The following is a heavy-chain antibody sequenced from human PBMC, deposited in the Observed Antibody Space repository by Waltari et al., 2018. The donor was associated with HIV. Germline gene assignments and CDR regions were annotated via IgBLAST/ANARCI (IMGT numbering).Heavy chain of an antibody. CDR1: GFTFDVYA. CDR2: INWNSGSI. V-gene: IGHV3-9*01. CDR3: TKDFDSSGFHGYYFDY. D-gene: IGHD3-22*01. Sequence: EVQLVESGGGLVQPGRSMRLSCAASGFTFDVYAMHWVRQPPGKGLEWVSSINWNSGSIGYADSVKGRFTISRDNAKNSLYLQMNSLRAEDTAFYYCTKDFDSSGFHGYYFDYWGQGTLVTVSS. J-gene: IGHJ4*02.